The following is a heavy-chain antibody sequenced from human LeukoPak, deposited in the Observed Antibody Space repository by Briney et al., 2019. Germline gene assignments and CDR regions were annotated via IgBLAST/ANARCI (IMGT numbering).Heavy chain of an antibody. J-gene: IGHJ4*02. CDR1: GFTYSSYA. Sequence: GGSLRLSCAASGFTYSSYAMNWVRQAPGKGLEWVSLISGRGPSTYYADTVKGRFTVSRDNSKNMLYLQMNNLRGEDTAMYYCAKARCSNSAFYMPDWWGQGTLVTVSS. D-gene: IGHD2-2*01. CDR3: AKARCSNSAFYMPDW. V-gene: IGHV3-23*01. CDR2: ISGRGPST.